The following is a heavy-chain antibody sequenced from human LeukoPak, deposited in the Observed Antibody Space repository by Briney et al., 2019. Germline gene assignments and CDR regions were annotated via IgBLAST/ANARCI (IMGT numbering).Heavy chain of an antibody. D-gene: IGHD2-15*01. J-gene: IGHJ4*02. Sequence: PSETLSLTCTVSGGSISSSTYFWGWIRQPPGKGLEWIGSIYYSGSTYYNPSLKSRVTISVDTSKNQFSLKLSSVTAADTAVYYCARHIGYCSGGSCRLVGPVDYWGQGTLVTVSS. CDR1: GGSISSSTYF. CDR2: IYYSGST. CDR3: ARHIGYCSGGSCRLVGPVDY. V-gene: IGHV4-39*01.